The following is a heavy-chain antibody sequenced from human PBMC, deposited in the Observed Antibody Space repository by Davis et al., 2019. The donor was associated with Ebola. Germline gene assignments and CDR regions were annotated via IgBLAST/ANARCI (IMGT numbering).Heavy chain of an antibody. CDR2: ISRSSSST. CDR1: GFTFSNYR. J-gene: IGHJ4*02. CDR3: AKRTDSRSFEF. D-gene: IGHD1-14*01. Sequence: GESLKISCAASGFTFSNYRMNWVRQAPGKGLEWVSSISRSSSSTYYADSVKGRFTISRDNSKNTLYLQMNSLRAEDTAIYYCAKRTDSRSFEFWGQGTLVTVSS. V-gene: IGHV3-21*04.